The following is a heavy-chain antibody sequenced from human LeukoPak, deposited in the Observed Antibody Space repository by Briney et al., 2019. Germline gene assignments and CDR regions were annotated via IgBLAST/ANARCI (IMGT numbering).Heavy chain of an antibody. CDR3: AKSRAAEGWNYEGDAFDI. V-gene: IGHV3-23*01. J-gene: IGHJ3*02. D-gene: IGHD1-7*01. CDR1: GFTFSSYA. Sequence: GGSLRLSCAASGFTFSSYAMSWVRQAPGKGLEWVSTISTSGGSTYYADSVKGRFTISRDNSKNTLYLQMNSLRAEDTAVYYCAKSRAAEGWNYEGDAFDIWGQGTMVTVSS. CDR2: ISTSGGST.